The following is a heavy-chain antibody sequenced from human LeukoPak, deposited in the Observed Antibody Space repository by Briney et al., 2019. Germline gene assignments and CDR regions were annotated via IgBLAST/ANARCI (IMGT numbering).Heavy chain of an antibody. CDR3: ARDLFERYFDRLLPRRTYYYYGMDV. D-gene: IGHD3-9*01. CDR2: ISSSSSYI. V-gene: IGHV3-21*01. J-gene: IGHJ6*02. CDR1: GFTFSSYS. Sequence: GGSLRLSCAASGFTFSSYSMNWVRQAPGKGLEWVSSISSSSSYIYYADSVKGRFTISRDNAKNSLYLQMNSLRAEDTAVYYCARDLFERYFDRLLPRRTYYYYGMDVWGQGTTVTVSS.